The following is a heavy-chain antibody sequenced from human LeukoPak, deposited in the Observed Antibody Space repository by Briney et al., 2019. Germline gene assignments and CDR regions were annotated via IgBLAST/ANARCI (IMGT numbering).Heavy chain of an antibody. Sequence: PGKSLRLSCAASGFTFSSYGMHWVRQAPGKGLEWVAVIWYDGSNKYCAGSVKGRFTISRDNSKNTLHLQVNSLRAEDTAVYYCARARNDYDSSGFSALDLWGQGTLVTVSS. V-gene: IGHV3-33*01. CDR1: GFTFSSYG. D-gene: IGHD3-22*01. CDR2: IWYDGSNK. CDR3: ARARNDYDSSGFSALDL. J-gene: IGHJ5*02.